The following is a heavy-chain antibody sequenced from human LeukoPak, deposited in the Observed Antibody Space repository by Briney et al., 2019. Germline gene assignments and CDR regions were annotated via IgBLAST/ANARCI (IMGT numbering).Heavy chain of an antibody. V-gene: IGHV1-18*01. CDR1: GYSLSSNG. CDR2: ISDYSGNT. J-gene: IGHJ4*02. CDR3: AREGATDYYFDP. D-gene: IGHD4-4*01. Sequence: GASVKVSCKASGYSLSSNGISWARQAPGQGLEWMGWISDYSGNTKYAQNFQDRVTLTTDRSTNTAYMELRSLRSDDTAVCYCAREGATDYYFDPWGQGTLVTVSS.